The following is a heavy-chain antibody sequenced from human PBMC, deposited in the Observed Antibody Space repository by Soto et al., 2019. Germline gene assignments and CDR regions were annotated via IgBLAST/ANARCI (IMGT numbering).Heavy chain of an antibody. CDR2: IYSGGAT. CDR3: ARDGTYNWV. V-gene: IGHV3-66*01. CDR1: GFTVSNNY. Sequence: EVKLVESGGGLVRPGGSLRLSCAASGFTVSNNYMRWVRQAPGKGLEWVSLIYSGGATYYADSVKGRFTISRDNSKNTLYLQMNSLSAEDTAVYYCARDGTYNWVGGQGILVTVSS. J-gene: IGHJ4*02. D-gene: IGHD1-1*01.